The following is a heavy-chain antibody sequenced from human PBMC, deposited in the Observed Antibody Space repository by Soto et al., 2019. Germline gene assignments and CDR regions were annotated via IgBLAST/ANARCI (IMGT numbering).Heavy chain of an antibody. V-gene: IGHV3-33*01. D-gene: IGHD6-6*01. J-gene: IGHJ6*02. CDR3: ARDHQYSSSSPKHYYYYYGMDV. CDR1: GFTFSSYG. Sequence: GGSLRLSCAASGFTFSSYGMHWVRQAPGKGLEWVAVIWYDGGNKYYADSVKGRFTISRDNSKNTLYLQMNSLRAEDTAVYYCARDHQYSSSSPKHYYYYYGMDVWGQGTTVTVSS. CDR2: IWYDGGNK.